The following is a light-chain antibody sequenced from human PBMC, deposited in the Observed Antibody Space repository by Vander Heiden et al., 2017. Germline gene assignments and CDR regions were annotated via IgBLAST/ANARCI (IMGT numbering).Light chain of an antibody. CDR3: QEYNNWPLYT. V-gene: IGKV3-15*01. CDR2: GAS. CDR1: QSVTSN. J-gene: IGKJ2*01. Sequence: EIVMTQSPATLSVSPGERATLSCRASQSVTSNLAWYQQKPGQAPKLLIYGASPRAAGISARFSGSGSGTEFTLTISSLQSEDFATYYCQEYNNWPLYTFGQGTKLEIK.